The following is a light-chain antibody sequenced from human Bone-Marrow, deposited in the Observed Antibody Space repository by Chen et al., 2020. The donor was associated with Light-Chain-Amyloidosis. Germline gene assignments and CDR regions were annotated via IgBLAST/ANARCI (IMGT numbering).Light chain of an antibody. CDR3: QHRKTYTL. V-gene: IGKV1-9*01. CDR1: QGISSY. J-gene: IGKJ4*01. CDR2: AAS. Sequence: EIQLTQSPSCLSASVGDRVTITCRASQGISSYLAWYQQKPGKAPKLLIYAASTVQSGVPSRFSGSGPGTECTLTLSRLQPEDCATYYCQHRKTYTLVGGGTKVELK.